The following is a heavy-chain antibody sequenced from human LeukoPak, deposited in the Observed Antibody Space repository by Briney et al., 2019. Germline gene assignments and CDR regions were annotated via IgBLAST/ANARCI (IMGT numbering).Heavy chain of an antibody. CDR1: GFSFGSYA. J-gene: IGHJ6*02. CDR3: ATSSWSVSSWYHTESSYYGMDV. D-gene: IGHD6-13*01. Sequence: GGSLRLSCAASGFSFGSYALSWVRQAPGKGLEWVSVISGSGDNTHYTDPVKGRFTISRDNSKNTLYLQMNSLRAEDTAVYYCATSSWSVSSWYHTESSYYGMDVWGQGTTVTVSS. V-gene: IGHV3-23*01. CDR2: ISGSGDNT.